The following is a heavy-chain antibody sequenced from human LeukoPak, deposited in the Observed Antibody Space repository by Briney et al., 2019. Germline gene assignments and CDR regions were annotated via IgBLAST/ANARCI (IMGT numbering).Heavy chain of an antibody. CDR3: ARDTLELRFHALPPSWFDP. D-gene: IGHD1-7*01. J-gene: IGHJ5*02. V-gene: IGHV1-18*01. CDR2: ISAYNANT. Sequence: ASVTVSFKSSGYTFTSYGINWMRHAPGPGIERMEWISAYNANTNYAQKLQDRVTMTTDTSTSTAYMELRSLRSDDTAVYYCARDTLELRFHALPPSWFDPWSQGTLVTVSS. CDR1: GYTFTSYG.